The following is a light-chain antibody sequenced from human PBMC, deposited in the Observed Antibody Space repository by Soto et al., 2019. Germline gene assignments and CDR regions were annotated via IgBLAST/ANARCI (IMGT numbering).Light chain of an antibody. Sequence: QSALTQPASVSGSPGQSITISCTGTSSDVGGYNYVSWYQQHPGKAPKLMIYEVSNRPSGVSNRFSGSNSGNAASLTISGLQPEDEADYFCCSFVDSDTVLFGGGTKLTVL. J-gene: IGLJ3*02. CDR2: EVS. V-gene: IGLV2-14*01. CDR3: CSFVDSDTVL. CDR1: SSDVGGYNY.